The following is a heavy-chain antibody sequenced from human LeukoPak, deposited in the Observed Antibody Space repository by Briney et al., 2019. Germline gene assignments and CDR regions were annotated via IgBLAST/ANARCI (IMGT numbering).Heavy chain of an antibody. V-gene: IGHV5-51*01. CDR1: GYSFTSYW. CDR3: ARHSDHVHITKIVPDV. J-gene: IGHJ6*02. Sequence: GQSLKISCKGSGYSFTSYWIGWVRQMPGKGLEWMGIIYPGDSDTRYSPSFQGQVTISADKSISTAFLQWSSLKASDTAMYYCARHSDHVHITKIVPDVWGQGTTVTVSS. D-gene: IGHD3-22*01. CDR2: IYPGDSDT.